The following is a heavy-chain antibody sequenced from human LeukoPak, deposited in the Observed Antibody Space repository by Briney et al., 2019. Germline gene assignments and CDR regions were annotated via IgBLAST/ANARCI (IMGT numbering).Heavy chain of an antibody. Sequence: GASVKVSCKASGGTFSSYAISWVRQAPGQGLEWMGGITPIFGTANYAQKFQGRVTITADESTSTAYMELSSLRSEDTAVYYCAYTRGAVVTKSWGQGTLVTVSS. CDR2: ITPIFGTA. V-gene: IGHV1-69*13. J-gene: IGHJ4*02. D-gene: IGHD2-21*02. CDR3: AYTRGAVVTKS. CDR1: GGTFSSYA.